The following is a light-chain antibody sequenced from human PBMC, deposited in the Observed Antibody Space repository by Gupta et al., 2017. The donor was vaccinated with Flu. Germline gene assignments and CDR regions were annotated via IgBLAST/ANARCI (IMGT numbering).Light chain of an antibody. Sequence: QSVLTQPPSVSGAPGQWVTIPCTGSSSNSGAGDDVHWYQQLPGTAPKLLIYGNRNRPAGGPDRFSCSTSGTSASLAITGLQAEEEADDYCQSYDTSLSALYVFGTGTKLTVL. J-gene: IGLJ1*01. V-gene: IGLV1-40*01. CDR2: GNR. CDR1: SSNSGAGDD. CDR3: QSYDTSLSALYV.